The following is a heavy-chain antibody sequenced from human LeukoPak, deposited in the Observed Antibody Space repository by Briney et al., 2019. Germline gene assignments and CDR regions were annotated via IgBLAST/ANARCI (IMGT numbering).Heavy chain of an antibody. V-gene: IGHV4-4*07. CDR3: ARVGYCSGGSCYSYFDY. J-gene: IGHJ4*02. CDR2: IYTSGST. Sequence: PSETLSLTCTVSGGSISSYYWSWIRQPAGKGLEWIGRIYTSGSTNYNPSLESRVTMSVDTSKNQFSLKLSSVTAADTAVYYCARVGYCSGGSCYSYFDYWGQGTLVTVSS. D-gene: IGHD2-15*01. CDR1: GGSISSYY.